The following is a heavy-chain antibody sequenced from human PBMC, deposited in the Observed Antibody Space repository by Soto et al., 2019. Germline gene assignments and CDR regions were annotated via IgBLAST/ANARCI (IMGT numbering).Heavy chain of an antibody. D-gene: IGHD6-6*01. CDR1: GGSFSGYY. J-gene: IGHJ4*02. V-gene: IGHV4-34*01. CDR2: INHSGST. CDR3: ARGSDRQLENFDY. Sequence: SETLSLTCAVYGGSFSGYYWSWIRQPPGKGLEWIGEINHSGSTNYNPSLKSRVTISVDTSKNQFSLKLSSVTAADTAVYYCARGSDRQLENFDYWGQGTLVTVSS.